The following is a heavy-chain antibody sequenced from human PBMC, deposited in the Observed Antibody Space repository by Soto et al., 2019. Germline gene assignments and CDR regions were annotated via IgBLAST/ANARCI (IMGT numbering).Heavy chain of an antibody. V-gene: IGHV1-18*01. CDR2: ISAHNGDT. Sequence: QVQLVQSGPEVKKPGASVKVSCKASGYTFTSDGFSWVRQAPGQGLEWMGWISAHNGDTIYAQKFQDRITMTTDTPTNTAYLELRSLKSGDTAVFYCARSSGTYPPSRYYYGLDVWGQGTTVTVSS. CDR3: ARSSGTYPPSRYYYGLDV. J-gene: IGHJ6*02. D-gene: IGHD1-26*01. CDR1: GYTFTSDG.